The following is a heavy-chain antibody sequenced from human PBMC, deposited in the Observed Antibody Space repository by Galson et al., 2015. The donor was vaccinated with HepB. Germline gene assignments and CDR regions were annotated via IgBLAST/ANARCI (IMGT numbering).Heavy chain of an antibody. CDR2: IWYDGSNK. Sequence: SLRLSCAASGFTFSSYGMHWVRQAPGKGLEWVAVIWYDGSNKYYADSVKGRFTISRDNSKNTLYLQMNSLRAEDTAVYYCARAYCGGDCYEPPFEFVVNGMDVWGQGTTVTVSS. D-gene: IGHD2-21*01. V-gene: IGHV3-33*01. CDR1: GFTFSSYG. J-gene: IGHJ6*02. CDR3: ARAYCGGDCYEPPFEFVVNGMDV.